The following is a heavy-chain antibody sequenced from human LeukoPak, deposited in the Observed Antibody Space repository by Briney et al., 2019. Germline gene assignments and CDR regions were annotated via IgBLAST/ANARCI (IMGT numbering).Heavy chain of an antibody. CDR1: GFSFHTYN. V-gene: IGHV3-30*02. CDR2: IRYDGNTL. J-gene: IGHJ6*04. CDR3: AELGITMIGGV. Sequence: GGSLRLSCAASGFSFHTYNMHWVRQAPGKGLEWVAFIRYDGNTLYHADSVKGRLTISRDNAKNSLYLQMNSLRAEDTAVYYCAELGITMIGGVWGKGTTVTISS. D-gene: IGHD3-10*02.